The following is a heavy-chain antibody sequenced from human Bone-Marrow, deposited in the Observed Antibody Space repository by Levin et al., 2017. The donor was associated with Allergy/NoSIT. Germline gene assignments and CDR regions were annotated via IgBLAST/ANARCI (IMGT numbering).Heavy chain of an antibody. CDR3: ARDSLSGVVVAAKYYYGLDV. CDR2: IYYNGNT. D-gene: IGHD2-15*01. CDR1: GGYISSYY. J-gene: IGHJ6*02. Sequence: SETLSLTCSVSGGYISSYYWTWIRQPPGMGLEWIGNIYYNGNTNYNPSLKSRVTMSVDISKNQFSLRLSSVTAADTAVYFCARDSLSGVVVAAKYYYGLDVWGRGTTVIVSS. V-gene: IGHV4-59*01.